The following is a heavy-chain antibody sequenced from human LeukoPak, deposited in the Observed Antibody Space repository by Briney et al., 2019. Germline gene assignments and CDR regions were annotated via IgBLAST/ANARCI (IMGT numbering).Heavy chain of an antibody. D-gene: IGHD3-22*01. Sequence: PGRSLRLSCAASGFSFSNYGTHWVRQAPGKGLEWVAVIWYDGSSKYYADSVRGRFTISRDISKNTLYLLMNSLRAEDTAVYYCARERYYDSSGYYYKPIDYWGQGTLVTVSS. CDR3: ARERYYDSSGYYYKPIDY. CDR2: IWYDGSSK. V-gene: IGHV3-33*01. CDR1: GFSFSNYG. J-gene: IGHJ4*02.